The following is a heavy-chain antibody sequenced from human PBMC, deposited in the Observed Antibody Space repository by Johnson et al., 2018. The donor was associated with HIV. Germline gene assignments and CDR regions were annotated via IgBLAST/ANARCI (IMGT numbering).Heavy chain of an antibody. D-gene: IGHD6-19*01. CDR3: AREGGQWLVLVDAFDI. Sequence: QVQLVESGGGLVQPGGSLRLSCAGSGFTLSDYYMSWVRQAPGKGLEWIAYISGGGVGTFYADSVKGRFTISRDNGNKVVYLQMESLRVEDTAVYYCAREGGQWLVLVDAFDIWGRGTMVTVSS. V-gene: IGHV3-11*04. CDR2: ISGGGVGT. CDR1: GFTLSDYY. J-gene: IGHJ3*02.